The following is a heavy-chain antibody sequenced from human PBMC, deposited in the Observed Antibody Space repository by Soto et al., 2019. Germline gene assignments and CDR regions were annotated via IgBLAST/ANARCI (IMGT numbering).Heavy chain of an antibody. D-gene: IGHD5-18*01. CDR2: IYYSGST. CDR3: ARDGYSTGFDY. J-gene: IGHJ4*02. CDR1: GGSISSGDYY. V-gene: IGHV4-30-4*01. Sequence: SETLSLTCTVSGGSISSGDYYWSWIRQPPGKGLEWIGYIYYSGSTYYNPSLKSRVTISVDTSKNQFSLKLSSVTAADMAVYYCARDGYSTGFDYWGQGTLVTVS.